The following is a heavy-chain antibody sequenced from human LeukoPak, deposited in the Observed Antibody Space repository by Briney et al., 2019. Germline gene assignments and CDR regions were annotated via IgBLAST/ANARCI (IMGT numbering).Heavy chain of an antibody. D-gene: IGHD6-19*01. Sequence: GGSLRLSCAASGFTFSSYSMNWVRQAPGKGLEWVSYISSSSSTIYYADSVKGRFTISRDNAKNSLYLQMNSLRAEDTAVYYCARVIPSSGWSFDYWGQGTLVTVSS. J-gene: IGHJ4*02. CDR3: ARVIPSSGWSFDY. CDR1: GFTFSSYS. CDR2: ISSSSSTI. V-gene: IGHV3-48*04.